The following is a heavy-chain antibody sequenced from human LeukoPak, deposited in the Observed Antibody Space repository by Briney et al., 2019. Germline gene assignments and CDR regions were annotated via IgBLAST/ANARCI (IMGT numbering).Heavy chain of an antibody. V-gene: IGHV4-34*01. CDR1: GGSFSGYY. Sequence: SETPSLTCAVYGGSFSGYYWSWIRQPPGKGLEWIGEINHSGITNYSPSLKSRVSISEDTSKNQFSLKLSSVTAADTAVYYCARAPGRPAAVFDYWGQGTLVTVSP. CDR3: ARAPGRPAAVFDY. CDR2: INHSGIT. D-gene: IGHD2-2*01. J-gene: IGHJ4*02.